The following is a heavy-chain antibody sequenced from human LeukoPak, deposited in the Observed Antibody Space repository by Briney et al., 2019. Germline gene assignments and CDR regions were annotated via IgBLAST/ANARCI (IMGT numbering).Heavy chain of an antibody. CDR1: GFTFGTYW. Sequence: GGSLRLSCAASGFTFGTYWMHWVRQAPGKGLVWVSRINTDGSITTYADSVKGRFTISRDNAKNTLYLQMNSLRADDTAVYYCARDQGITMDAFDIWGQGTMVTVSS. V-gene: IGHV3-74*01. CDR3: ARDQGITMDAFDI. CDR2: INTDGSIT. J-gene: IGHJ3*02. D-gene: IGHD3-10*01.